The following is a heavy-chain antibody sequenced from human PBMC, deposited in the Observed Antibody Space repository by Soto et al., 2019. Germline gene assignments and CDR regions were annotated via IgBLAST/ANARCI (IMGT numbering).Heavy chain of an antibody. CDR1: WGGISSNTAA. D-gene: IGHD5-12*01. V-gene: IGHV6-1*01. Sequence: SQTFTLICTISWGGISSNTAAWYWIRQSPSRGLEWLGRTYYRSKWYNDYAVSVKSRITINPDTSKNQFSLQLNSVTPEDTAVYYCASSSFSGYEGGYYYYYGMDVWGQGTTVTVSS. CDR2: TYYRSKWYN. CDR3: ASSSFSGYEGGYYYYYGMDV. J-gene: IGHJ6*02.